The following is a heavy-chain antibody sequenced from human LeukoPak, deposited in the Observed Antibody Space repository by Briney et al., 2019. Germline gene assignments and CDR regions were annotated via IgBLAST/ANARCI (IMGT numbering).Heavy chain of an antibody. D-gene: IGHD4-17*01. CDR2: IYTSGST. CDR1: GGSISSGSYY. J-gene: IGHJ4*02. CDR3: ARVSDYDYFDY. V-gene: IGHV4-61*02. Sequence: PSETLSLTCTVSGGSISSGSYYWSWIRQPAGKGLEWIGRIYTSGSTNYNPSLKSRVTISVDTSKNQFSLKLSSVTAADTAVYYCARVSDYDYFDYWGQGTLVTVSS.